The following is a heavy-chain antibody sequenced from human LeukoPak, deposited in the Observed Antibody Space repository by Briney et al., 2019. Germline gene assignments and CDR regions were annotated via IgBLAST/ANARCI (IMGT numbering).Heavy chain of an antibody. CDR3: ARRSMVRGVNLPFDP. CDR1: GGSFSGYY. V-gene: IGHV4-34*01. Sequence: SETLSLTCAVYGGSFSGYYWSWIRQPPGKGLEWIGEINHSGSTNYNPSLKSRVTISVDTSKNQFSLKLSSVTAADTAVYYCARRSMVRGVNLPFDPWGQGTLVTVSS. J-gene: IGHJ5*02. D-gene: IGHD3-10*01. CDR2: INHSGST.